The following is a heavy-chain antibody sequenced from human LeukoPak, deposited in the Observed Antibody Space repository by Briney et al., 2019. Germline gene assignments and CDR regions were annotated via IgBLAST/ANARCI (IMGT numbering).Heavy chain of an antibody. CDR1: GFTFSDYY. CDR3: ARDGQDTAMAVFYYYYYMVV. V-gene: IGHV3-11*01. CDR2: ISSSGSTI. J-gene: IGHJ6*03. D-gene: IGHD5-18*01. Sequence: GGSLRLSCAASGFTFSDYYMSWIRQAPGKGLEWVSYISSSGSTIYYADSVKGRFTISRDNAKNSLYLQMNSLRAEDTAVYYCARDGQDTAMAVFYYYYYMVVWGKGTTVTVSS.